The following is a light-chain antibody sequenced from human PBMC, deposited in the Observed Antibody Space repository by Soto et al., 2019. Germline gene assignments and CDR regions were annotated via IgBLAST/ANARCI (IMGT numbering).Light chain of an antibody. CDR3: QQSHSTWT. Sequence: DIQMTQSPSTLSGSVGDRVTITCRASQTISSWLAWYQQKPGKAPKPLIYAASSLQSGVPSRFSGSGSGTDFTLTISSLQPEDFATYYCQQSHSTWTFGQGTKVDIK. J-gene: IGKJ1*01. CDR2: AAS. V-gene: IGKV1-39*01. CDR1: QTISSW.